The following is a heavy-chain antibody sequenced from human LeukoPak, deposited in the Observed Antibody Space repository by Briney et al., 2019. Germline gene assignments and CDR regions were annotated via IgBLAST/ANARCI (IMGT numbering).Heavy chain of an antibody. CDR3: ARVYGGNSRALT. CDR1: GGSISSSN. J-gene: IGHJ5*02. Sequence: LSLTCAVSGGSISSSNWWTWVRQPPGKGLEWVSYISSSGTTIYYADSVKGRFTISRDNAKNSLFLQMNSLRAEDTAVYYCARVYGGNSRALTWGQGTLVTVSS. D-gene: IGHD4-23*01. V-gene: IGHV3-48*03. CDR2: ISSSGTTI.